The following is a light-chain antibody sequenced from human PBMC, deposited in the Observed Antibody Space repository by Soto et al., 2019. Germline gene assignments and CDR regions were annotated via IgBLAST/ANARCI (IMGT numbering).Light chain of an antibody. Sequence: DIQMTQSPSSLSASVGDRVTITCRASQGISSYLAWYHQKQGKVPKLLIYGASTLHSGVPSRFSGSGSGTDFTLTINSLQPEDVATYYCQRYNSVPNTFGPGTKVDIK. CDR3: QRYNSVPNT. J-gene: IGKJ3*01. CDR1: QGISSY. V-gene: IGKV1-27*01. CDR2: GAS.